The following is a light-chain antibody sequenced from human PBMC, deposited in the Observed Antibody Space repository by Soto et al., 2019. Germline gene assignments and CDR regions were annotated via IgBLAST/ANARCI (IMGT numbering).Light chain of an antibody. Sequence: DIQLTQSPSFLSASVGDRVTISCRASQGISDYLAWYQQKPGKAPKLLIYGASTLKSGVPSRFSGSASGTEFTLPLRSLQPEDFANYFCQQFNAYPLTFGGGTKLEIK. CDR2: GAS. V-gene: IGKV1-9*01. J-gene: IGKJ4*01. CDR3: QQFNAYPLT. CDR1: QGISDY.